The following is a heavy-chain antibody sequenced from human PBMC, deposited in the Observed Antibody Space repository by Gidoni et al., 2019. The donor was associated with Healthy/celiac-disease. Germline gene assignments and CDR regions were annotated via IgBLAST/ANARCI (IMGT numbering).Heavy chain of an antibody. Sequence: EVQLVQSGAEVKKPGESLRISCKVSGYSFTSYWISWVRQMPGKGLEWMGRIDPSDSDTNYSPSFQGHVTISADKSISTAYLQWSSLKASDTAMYYCARQAYSSGMLDYWGQGTLVTVSS. CDR3: ARQAYSSGMLDY. J-gene: IGHJ4*02. CDR2: IDPSDSDT. CDR1: GYSFTSYW. D-gene: IGHD6-19*01. V-gene: IGHV5-10-1*01.